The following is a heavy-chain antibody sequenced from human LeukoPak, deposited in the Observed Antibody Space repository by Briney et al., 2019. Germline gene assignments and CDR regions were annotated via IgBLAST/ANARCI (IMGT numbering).Heavy chain of an antibody. J-gene: IGHJ4*02. CDR2: ISYDGSNK. Sequence: HSGGSLRLSCAASGFTFSSYGMHWVRQAPGKGLEWVAVISYDGSNKYYADSVKGRFTISRDNSKNTLYLQMNSLRAEDTAVYYCAKDQLKLLWFGELPAYWGQGTLVTASS. V-gene: IGHV3-30*18. CDR1: GFTFSSYG. D-gene: IGHD3-10*01. CDR3: AKDQLKLLWFGELPAY.